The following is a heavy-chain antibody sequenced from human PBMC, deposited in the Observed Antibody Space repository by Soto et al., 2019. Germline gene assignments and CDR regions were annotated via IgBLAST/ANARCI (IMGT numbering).Heavy chain of an antibody. CDR2: IYSVGST. CDR1: GFTVSSNY. Sequence: EVQLVESGGGLVLPGGSLRLSCAASGFTVSSNYMNWVRQAPGKGLEWVSVIYSVGSTYYADSVKGRFTIPRHNSKNTLYLQMNSLRAEDTAVYFCARGDDYGDYFDYWGQGTLVTVSS. D-gene: IGHD4-17*01. V-gene: IGHV3-53*04. J-gene: IGHJ4*02. CDR3: ARGDDYGDYFDY.